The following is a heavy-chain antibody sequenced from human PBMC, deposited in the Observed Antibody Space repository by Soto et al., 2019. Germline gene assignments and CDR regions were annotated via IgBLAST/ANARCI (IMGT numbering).Heavy chain of an antibody. CDR2: IYSGGST. CDR3: ARDSDSSGEYFQH. CDR1: GFTVSSNY. D-gene: IGHD3-22*01. J-gene: IGHJ1*01. V-gene: IGHV3-53*01. Sequence: GGSLRLSCAASGFTVSSNYMSWVRQAPGKGLEWVSVIYSGGSTYYADSVKGRFTISRDNSKNTLYLQMNSLRAEDTAVYYCARDSDSSGEYFQHWGQGTLVTVSS.